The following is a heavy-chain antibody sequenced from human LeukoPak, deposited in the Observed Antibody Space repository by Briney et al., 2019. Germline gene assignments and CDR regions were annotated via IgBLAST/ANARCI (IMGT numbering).Heavy chain of an antibody. CDR1: GFTFDDYM. CDR3: AKDVATVGIVDF. V-gene: IGHV3-43*01. D-gene: IGHD2-21*01. CDR2: ISWDGNSI. J-gene: IGHJ4*02. Sequence: GGSLRLSCAASGFTFDDYMMHWVRQAPGKGLEWVALISWDGNSIYYADSVKGRFTISRDNGKNSLYLQMLNLRTEDTTFYYCAKDVATVGIVDFWGQGTLVTVSS.